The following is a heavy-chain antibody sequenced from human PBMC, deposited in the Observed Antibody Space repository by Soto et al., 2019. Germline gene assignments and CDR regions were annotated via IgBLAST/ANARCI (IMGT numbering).Heavy chain of an antibody. Sequence: EVQLVESGGRVVRPGGSLRLSCAASGFTFDDYGMSWVRQAPGKGLEWVSGINWNGGSTNYADSVKGRFTIPRDNAKSSLYLQMNSLRAEDTAFYYCAISHGYESSGHYWYWGQGTLVTVSS. J-gene: IGHJ4*02. D-gene: IGHD3-22*01. CDR1: GFTFDDYG. CDR2: INWNGGST. CDR3: AISHGYESSGHYWY. V-gene: IGHV3-20*04.